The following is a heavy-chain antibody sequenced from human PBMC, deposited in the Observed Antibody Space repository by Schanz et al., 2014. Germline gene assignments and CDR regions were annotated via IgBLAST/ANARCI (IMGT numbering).Heavy chain of an antibody. CDR2: FNDGGVNK. CDR1: GFSLDIFA. J-gene: IGHJ4*02. D-gene: IGHD1-1*01. V-gene: IGHV3-23*01. CDR3: AKIERNED. Sequence: EVHLLESGGGLVEPGGSLRLSCATSGFSLDIFAVSWVRQAPGKGLEWVSSFNDGGVNKYYADSVKGRFTISSDNSKNTLYLQMNSLRAEDTAVYFCAKIERNEDWGQGTLVTVSS.